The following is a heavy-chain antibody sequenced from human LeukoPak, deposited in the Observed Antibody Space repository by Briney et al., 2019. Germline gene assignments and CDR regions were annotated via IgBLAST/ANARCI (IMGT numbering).Heavy chain of an antibody. V-gene: IGHV3-7*01. J-gene: IGHJ4*02. CDR3: ARLFGGVTTFDY. CDR2: INPDGGDK. Sequence: GSLRLSCSASGFTFSAYWMSWIRQGPGKGLEWVASINPDGGDKFYVDSVKGRFTISRDNTWNSLFLDLSSLRADDTAMYFCARLFGGVTTFDYWGQGALVTVSS. CDR1: GFTFSAYW. D-gene: IGHD4-17*01.